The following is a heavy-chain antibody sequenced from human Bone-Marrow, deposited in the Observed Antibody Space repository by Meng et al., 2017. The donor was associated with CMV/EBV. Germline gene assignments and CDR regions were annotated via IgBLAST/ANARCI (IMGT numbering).Heavy chain of an antibody. V-gene: IGHV1-69*05. CDR2: SIAVFGTQ. CDR3: ATGGETYYYDTSGCLFDN. Sequence: TFSGYTHGWGRQAAGPGREWMRCSIAVFGTQRYARAFQVRDTITTDGSTSTGYMRLGSLGSEDTAVYCCATGGETYYYDTSGCLFDNWGQGTLVTVSS. J-gene: IGHJ4*02. D-gene: IGHD3-22*01. CDR1: TFSGYT.